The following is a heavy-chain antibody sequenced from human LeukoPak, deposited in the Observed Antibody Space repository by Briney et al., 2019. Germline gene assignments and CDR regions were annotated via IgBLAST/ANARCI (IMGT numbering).Heavy chain of an antibody. D-gene: IGHD6-13*01. J-gene: IGHJ5*02. CDR3: ARGYSSSWRGKFDP. Sequence: ASVKVSCKASGYTFTCYDINWVRQATGQGLEWVGWMNTNSGNTDYAQKFQGRVTMTRNTSISTTYMELSSLRSEDTAVYYCARGYSSSWRGKFDPWGQGTLVTVSS. V-gene: IGHV1-8*01. CDR1: GYTFTCYD. CDR2: MNTNSGNT.